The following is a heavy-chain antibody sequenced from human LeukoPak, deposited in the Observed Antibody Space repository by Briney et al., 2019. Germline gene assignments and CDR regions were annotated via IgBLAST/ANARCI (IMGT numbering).Heavy chain of an antibody. Sequence: ASVKVSCKASGYTFTGYYMHWVRQAPGQGLEWMGRINPNSGGTSYAQKFQGRVTMTRDTSISTAYMELSRLRSDDTAVYYCASSFSASSEDYWGQGTLVTVSS. CDR3: ASSFSASSEDY. CDR2: INPNSGGT. D-gene: IGHD6-25*01. CDR1: GYTFTGYY. J-gene: IGHJ4*02. V-gene: IGHV1-2*06.